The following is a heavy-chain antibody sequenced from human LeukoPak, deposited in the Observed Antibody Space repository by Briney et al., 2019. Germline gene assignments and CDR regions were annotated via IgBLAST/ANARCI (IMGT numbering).Heavy chain of an antibody. CDR1: GFTFSSYE. Sequence: GGSLRLSCAASGFTFSSYEMNWVRQAPGKGLEWVASINEDGSEKYYVDSVKGRFTVSRDNAKNSLYLQLNSLRVEDTAVYYCTRDSGRFRLDYWGQGILVTVSS. D-gene: IGHD6-19*01. V-gene: IGHV3-7*01. CDR2: INEDGSEK. J-gene: IGHJ4*02. CDR3: TRDSGRFRLDY.